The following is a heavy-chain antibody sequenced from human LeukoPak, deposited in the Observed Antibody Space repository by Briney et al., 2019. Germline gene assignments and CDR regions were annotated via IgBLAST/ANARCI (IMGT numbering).Heavy chain of an antibody. Sequence: WGSLRLSCAASGFTFSSYAMSWVRQAPGKGLEWVSAISASGGTNYNADSVKGRFTISRDNSKNTLYKQMNSLRAEDTAVYYCAKDVSGYVNSGVDYWGQGTLVTVSS. J-gene: IGHJ4*02. CDR3: AKDVSGYVNSGVDY. D-gene: IGHD3-22*01. CDR2: ISASGGTN. CDR1: GFTFSSYA. V-gene: IGHV3-23*01.